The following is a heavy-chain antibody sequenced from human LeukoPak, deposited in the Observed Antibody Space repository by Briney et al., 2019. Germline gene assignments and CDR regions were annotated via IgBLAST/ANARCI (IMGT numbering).Heavy chain of an antibody. CDR3: AKDISPRAVAGTSGFDY. J-gene: IGHJ4*02. V-gene: IGHV3-9*01. CDR1: GFTFDDYA. Sequence: PGRSLRLSCAASGFTFDDYAMHWVRQAPGKGLEWVSGISWNSGSIGYADSVKGRFTISRDNAKNSLYLQMNSLRAEDTALYYCAKDISPRAVAGTSGFDYWGQGTLVTVSS. CDR2: ISWNSGSI. D-gene: IGHD6-19*01.